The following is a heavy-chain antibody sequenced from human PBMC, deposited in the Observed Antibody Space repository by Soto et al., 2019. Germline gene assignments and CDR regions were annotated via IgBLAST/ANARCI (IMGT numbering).Heavy chain of an antibody. CDR3: AIIAGYSSGWYRAFDI. J-gene: IGHJ3*02. D-gene: IGHD6-19*01. Sequence: EVQLVESGGGLVQPGGSLRLSCAASGFTFSSYWMHWVRQAPGKGLVWVSRINSDGSSTSYADSVKGRFTISRDNAKNTLYLQMNSLRAEDTAVYYCAIIAGYSSGWYRAFDIWGQGTMVTVSS. CDR2: INSDGSST. CDR1: GFTFSSYW. V-gene: IGHV3-74*01.